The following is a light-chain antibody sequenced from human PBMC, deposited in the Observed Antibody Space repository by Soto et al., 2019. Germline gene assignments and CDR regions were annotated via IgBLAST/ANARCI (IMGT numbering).Light chain of an antibody. CDR3: SSYATTDSWV. Sequence: QSALTQPASVSGSPGQSTTISCTGTSSDVGAYNLVSWYQHHPGKAPKLLIYEVTNRPSGVSDRFSGSKSGNTASLTISGLQSEDDANYYCSSYATTDSWVFGGGTKVTVL. V-gene: IGLV2-14*01. J-gene: IGLJ3*02. CDR2: EVT. CDR1: SSDVGAYNL.